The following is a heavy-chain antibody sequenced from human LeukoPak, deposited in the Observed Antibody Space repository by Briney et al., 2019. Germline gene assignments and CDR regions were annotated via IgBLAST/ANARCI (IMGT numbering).Heavy chain of an antibody. J-gene: IGHJ5*02. V-gene: IGHV4-61*01. Sequence: SETLSLTCTVSGGSVSSGSYYWSWIRQPPGKGLEWIGYIYYSGSTNYNPSLKSRVTISVDTSKNQFSLKLSSVAAADTAVYYCAREVTSDYDFWSGYWNWFDPWGQGTLVTVSS. CDR2: IYYSGST. CDR3: AREVTSDYDFWSGYWNWFDP. CDR1: GGSVSSGSYY. D-gene: IGHD3-3*01.